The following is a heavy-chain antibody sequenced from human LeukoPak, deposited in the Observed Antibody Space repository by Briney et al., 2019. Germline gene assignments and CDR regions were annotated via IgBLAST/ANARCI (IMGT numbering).Heavy chain of an antibody. V-gene: IGHV3-23*01. D-gene: IGHD6-13*01. CDR1: GGSISSSN. Sequence: PSETLSLTCAVSGGSISSSNWWSWVRQAPGKGLEWVSAISGSGGSTYYADSVKGRFTISRDNSKNTLYLQMNSLRAEDTAVYYCANKQQLAPYYFDYWGQGTLVTVSS. CDR3: ANKQQLAPYYFDY. CDR2: ISGSGGST. J-gene: IGHJ4*02.